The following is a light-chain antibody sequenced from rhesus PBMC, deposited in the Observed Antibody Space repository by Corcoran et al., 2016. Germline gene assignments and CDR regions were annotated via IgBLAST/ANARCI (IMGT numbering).Light chain of an antibody. CDR2: EVS. J-gene: IGKJ2*01. Sequence: DIVMTQTPLSLSVTPGEPASISCRSSQSLLHSHGYAYLHWYLQTPGQYPPLLLYEVSTRASGVPDRCRGRGSGTVFTLKISRVEAEDVGVYYCEQTLQTPYSFGQGTKVEIK. CDR1: QSLLHSHGYAY. V-gene: IGKV2-78*01. CDR3: EQTLQTPYS.